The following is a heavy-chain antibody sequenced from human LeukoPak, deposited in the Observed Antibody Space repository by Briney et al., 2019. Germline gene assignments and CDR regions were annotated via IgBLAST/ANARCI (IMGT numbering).Heavy chain of an antibody. D-gene: IGHD5-18*01. Sequence: GGSLRLSCTASGFTFGDHAMGWVRQAPGKGLEWVGFIRSKTYRGTTEYAASVKGRFTISRDDSNSIAYLQMNSLRIEDTAVYYCTRGPIQLCLYYGMDVWGQGTTVTVSS. CDR2: IRSKTYRGTT. V-gene: IGHV3-49*04. J-gene: IGHJ6*02. CDR3: TRGPIQLCLYYGMDV. CDR1: GFTFGDHA.